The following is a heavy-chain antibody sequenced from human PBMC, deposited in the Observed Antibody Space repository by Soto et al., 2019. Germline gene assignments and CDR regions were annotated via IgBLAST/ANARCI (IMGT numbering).Heavy chain of an antibody. CDR1: GGVIRGYH. CDR2: FYDSGIT. CDR3: GTSSAWSGGQGY. Sequence: QVQLQESGPGLVKPSETLSLTCSVSGGVIRGYHWSWIRQPPGKGLEWIGQFYDSGITNYSPSLKSRVTISVDTSKNHFSLKLSSVTPADTAMYYCGTSSAWSGGQGYWGQETLVTVSS. J-gene: IGHJ4*02. V-gene: IGHV4-59*01. D-gene: IGHD2-15*01.